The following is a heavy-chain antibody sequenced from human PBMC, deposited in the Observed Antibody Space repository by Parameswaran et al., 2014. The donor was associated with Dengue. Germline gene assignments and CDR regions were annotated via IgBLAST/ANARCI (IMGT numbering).Heavy chain of an antibody. D-gene: IGHD1-26*01. J-gene: IGHJ4*02. V-gene: IGHV3-11*04. CDR2: ISTSGVTV. CDR3: MRGAWDSDY. Sequence: RWIRQPPGKGLEWVSYISTSGVTVYYADSVTGRFTISRDNAKNSLHLLMNSLRAEDTAVYYCMRGAWDSDYWGQGTLVTVSS.